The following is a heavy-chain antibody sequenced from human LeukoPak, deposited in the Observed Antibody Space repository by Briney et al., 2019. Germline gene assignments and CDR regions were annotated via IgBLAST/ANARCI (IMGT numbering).Heavy chain of an antibody. CDR3: ARGQTGSDYGDPDPLGY. CDR2: VCAYNGNT. Sequence: ASVKVSCKASGYTFTSYGISWVRQAPGQGLEWMGWVCAYNGNTNYAQKFQGRVIMTTDASTSTAYMELRSLRSDDTAVYYCARGQTGSDYGDPDPLGYWGQGTLVTVSS. CDR1: GYTFTSYG. V-gene: IGHV1-18*01. D-gene: IGHD4-17*01. J-gene: IGHJ4*02.